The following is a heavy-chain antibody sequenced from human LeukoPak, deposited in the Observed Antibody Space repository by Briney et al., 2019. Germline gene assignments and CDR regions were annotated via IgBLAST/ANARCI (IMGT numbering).Heavy chain of an antibody. D-gene: IGHD5-18*01. CDR2: ISWNSGSI. CDR1: GFTFDDYA. Sequence: GRSLRLSCAASGFTFDDYAMHWVRQAPGKGLEWVSGISWNSGSICYADSVKGRFTISRDNAKNSLYLQMNSLRAEDTALYYCAKDQTADTAMVNGVEVGFDYWGQGTLVTVSS. J-gene: IGHJ4*02. CDR3: AKDQTADTAMVNGVEVGFDY. V-gene: IGHV3-9*01.